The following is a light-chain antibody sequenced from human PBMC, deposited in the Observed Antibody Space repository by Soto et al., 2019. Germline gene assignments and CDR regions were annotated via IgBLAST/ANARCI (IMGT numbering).Light chain of an antibody. CDR1: QDISNG. CDR2: AAS. J-gene: IGKJ1*01. Sequence: DIQMTQSPSSLSASVGDRVTITCRASQDISNGLAWYQQKPGKVPSLVIYAASTLQSGVPSRFCGSGSGTHFTLTIIILQPEDVSTYYCQQYNRAPWTFGQGTKVEI. V-gene: IGKV1-27*01. CDR3: QQYNRAPWT.